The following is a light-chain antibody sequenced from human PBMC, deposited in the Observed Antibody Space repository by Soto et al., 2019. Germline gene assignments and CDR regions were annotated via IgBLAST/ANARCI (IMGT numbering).Light chain of an antibody. Sequence: EIVLTQSPGTLSLSPGERATLSCRASQSVSSSYLAWYQQKPGQAPRLLIYGASSRATGIPDRFSGSGSGTDFTLTISRLEPDDFALYYCQVYGNSWTFGQGTKVEIK. J-gene: IGKJ1*01. CDR2: GAS. CDR1: QSVSSSY. V-gene: IGKV3-20*01. CDR3: QVYGNSWT.